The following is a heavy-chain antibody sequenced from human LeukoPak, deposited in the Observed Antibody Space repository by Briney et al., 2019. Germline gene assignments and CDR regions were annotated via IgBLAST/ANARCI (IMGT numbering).Heavy chain of an antibody. CDR3: ASRYGDYDY. V-gene: IGHV3-30*03. J-gene: IGHJ4*02. D-gene: IGHD4-17*01. CDR1: GFTFSSYG. Sequence: GGSLRLSCAASGFTFSSYGMHWVRQAPGKGLEWVAVISYDGSNKYYADSVKGRFTISRDNSKNTLYLQMNSLGAEDTAVYYCASRYGDYDYWGQGTLVTVSS. CDR2: ISYDGSNK.